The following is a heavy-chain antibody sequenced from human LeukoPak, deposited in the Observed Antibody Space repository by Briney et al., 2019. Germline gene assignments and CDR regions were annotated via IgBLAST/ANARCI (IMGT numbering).Heavy chain of an antibody. D-gene: IGHD3-22*01. V-gene: IGHV4-4*02. Sequence: SETLSLTCAVSGGSISSSNWWTWVRQPLGKGLERIGESYNSGNTNYNPSLKSRVTISVDKSKNQFSLKLSSVPAADTAVFYCARRDSGGYFQYGMDVWAKGPRSPSP. CDR1: GGSISSSNW. CDR2: SYNSGNT. J-gene: IGHJ6*02. CDR3: ARRDSGGYFQYGMDV.